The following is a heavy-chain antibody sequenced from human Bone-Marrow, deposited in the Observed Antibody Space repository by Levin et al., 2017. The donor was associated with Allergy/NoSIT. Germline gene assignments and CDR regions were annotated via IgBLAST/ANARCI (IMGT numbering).Heavy chain of an antibody. CDR2: ISGSGGST. Sequence: PGESLKISCAASGFTFSSYAMSWVRQAPGKGLEWVSAISGSGGSTYYADSVKGRFTISRDNSKNTLYLQMNSLRAEDTAVYYCAKEGDSSGWYSWGVVRVFTNYWYFDRWGRGTLVTVSS. V-gene: IGHV3-23*01. CDR3: AKEGDSSGWYSWGVVRVFTNYWYFDR. D-gene: IGHD6-19*01. J-gene: IGHJ2*01. CDR1: GFTFSSYA.